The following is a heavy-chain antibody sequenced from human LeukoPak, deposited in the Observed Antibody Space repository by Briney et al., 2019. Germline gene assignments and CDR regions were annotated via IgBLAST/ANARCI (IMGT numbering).Heavy chain of an antibody. V-gene: IGHV3-30*18. Sequence: GGSLRLSCTASRFXFSDYGIHWVRQAPGKGLEWVAFISYDGSNKYYVDSVKGRFTISRDNSKNTLYLQMNSLRAEDTAVYYCAKELDYGGNSPFHYWGQGTLVTVSS. CDR1: RFXFSDYG. CDR2: ISYDGSNK. D-gene: IGHD4-23*01. J-gene: IGHJ4*02. CDR3: AKELDYGGNSPFHY.